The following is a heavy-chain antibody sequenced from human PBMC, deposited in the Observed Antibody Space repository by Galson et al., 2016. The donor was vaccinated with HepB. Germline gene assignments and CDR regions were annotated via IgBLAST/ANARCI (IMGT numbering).Heavy chain of an antibody. D-gene: IGHD2-15*01. J-gene: IGHJ4*02. V-gene: IGHV3-33*01. CDR1: GFTFSYYG. Sequence: SLRLSCAASGFTFSYYGMHWVRQAPGKGLDWVAAVNYDGTKKGYADSVKGRFAISRDNYEDTLYLQMNSLRDDDTAVYYCARRKVVGVTPGGYHFDLWGQGMRVTVSS. CDR3: ARRKVVGVTPGGYHFDL. CDR2: VNYDGTKK.